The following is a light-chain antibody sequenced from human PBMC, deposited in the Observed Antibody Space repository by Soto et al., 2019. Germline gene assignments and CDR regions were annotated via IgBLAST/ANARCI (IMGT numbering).Light chain of an antibody. V-gene: IGKV3-20*01. Sequence: EIVLTQSPGTLSLSPGERATLSCRASQSVSSNYLAWYRRKPGQAPRLLIYGASYRATDIPGRFSGSGSGTDLPLTITNLEQEVFAVYSGQQYGSSPPTFGPGTRVKSN. J-gene: IGKJ1*01. CDR3: QQYGSSPPT. CDR1: QSVSSNY. CDR2: GAS.